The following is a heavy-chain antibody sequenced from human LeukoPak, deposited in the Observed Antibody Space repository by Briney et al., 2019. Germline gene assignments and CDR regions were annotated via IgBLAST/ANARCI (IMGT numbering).Heavy chain of an antibody. CDR3: AELGITMIGGV. V-gene: IGHV3-48*03. CDR1: GFTFSGYA. D-gene: IGHD3-10*02. Sequence: GGSLRLSCAASGFTFSGYAMHWVRQAPGKGLEWVSYISSSGSTIYYADSVKGRFTISRDNAKNSLYLQMNSLRAEDTAVYYCAELGITMIGGVWGKGTTVTISS. J-gene: IGHJ6*04. CDR2: ISSSGSTI.